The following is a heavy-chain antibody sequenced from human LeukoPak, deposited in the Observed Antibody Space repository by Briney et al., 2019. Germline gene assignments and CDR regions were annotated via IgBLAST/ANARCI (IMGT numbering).Heavy chain of an antibody. Sequence: GGSLRLSCAASGFTFSSYWMSWVRQAPGKGLEWVANIKQDGSEKYYVDSVKGRFTISRDNAKNSLYLQMDSLRAEDTAVYYCARDHNPPRYDFWSGYYPYFDYWGQGTLVTVSS. D-gene: IGHD3-3*01. CDR2: IKQDGSEK. J-gene: IGHJ4*02. V-gene: IGHV3-7*01. CDR1: GFTFSSYW. CDR3: ARDHNPPRYDFWSGYYPYFDY.